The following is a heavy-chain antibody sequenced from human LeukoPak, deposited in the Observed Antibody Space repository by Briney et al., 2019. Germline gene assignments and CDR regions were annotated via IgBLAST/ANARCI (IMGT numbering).Heavy chain of an antibody. CDR3: ARYFYTATFFDY. D-gene: IGHD2-15*01. Sequence: SETLSLTCTVSGGSISSGGYYWSWIGQPPEKGLDWIGYIYHSGSTYYNPSLKSRVTISVDRPKNQFSLKLSSVTAADTAVYYCARYFYTATFFDYWGQGTLVTVSS. J-gene: IGHJ4*02. CDR1: GGSISSGGYY. V-gene: IGHV4-30-2*01. CDR2: IYHSGST.